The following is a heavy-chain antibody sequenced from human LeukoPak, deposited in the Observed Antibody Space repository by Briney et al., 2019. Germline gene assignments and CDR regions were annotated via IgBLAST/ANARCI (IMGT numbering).Heavy chain of an antibody. CDR2: IYYSGST. CDR3: ARAIYDSSGLDY. V-gene: IGHV4-34*11. CDR1: GGSFSGYY. D-gene: IGHD3-22*01. J-gene: IGHJ4*02. Sequence: SETLSLTCAVYGGSFSGYYWNWIRQPPGKGLEWIGYIYYSGSTNYNPSLKSRVTASVDASKNQFSLKLNSVTAADTAVYYCARAIYDSSGLDYWGQGTLVTVSS.